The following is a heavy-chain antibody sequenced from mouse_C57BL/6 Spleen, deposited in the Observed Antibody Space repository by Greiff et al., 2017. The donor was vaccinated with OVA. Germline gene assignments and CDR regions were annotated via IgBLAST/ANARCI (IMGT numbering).Heavy chain of an antibody. CDR2: ISYDGSN. J-gene: IGHJ1*03. CDR3: AQTGLWYFDV. V-gene: IGHV3-6*01. CDR1: GYSITSGYY. D-gene: IGHD4-1*01. Sequence: EVQLQESGPGLVKPSQSLSLTCSVTGYSITSGYYWNWIRQFPGNKLEWMGYISYDGSNNYNPSLKNRISITRDTSKNQFFLKLNSVTTEDTATYYCAQTGLWYFDVWGTGTTVTVSS.